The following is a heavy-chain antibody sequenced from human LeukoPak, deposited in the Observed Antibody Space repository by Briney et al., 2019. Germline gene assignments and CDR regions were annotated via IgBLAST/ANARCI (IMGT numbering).Heavy chain of an antibody. CDR2: ISGDGGRT. CDR3: AKAYYDYVWGSYRYFCAFDI. D-gene: IGHD3-16*02. V-gene: IGHV3-43*02. J-gene: IGHJ3*02. CDR1: GFTFYDYA. Sequence: GGSLRLSCAASGFTFYDYAMHWVRQAPGKGLEWVSLISGDGGRTHYADSVKGGFTISRDNSKNSLYLQMNSLRTEDTAFYYCAKAYYDYVWGSYRYFCAFDIWGQGTMVTVSS.